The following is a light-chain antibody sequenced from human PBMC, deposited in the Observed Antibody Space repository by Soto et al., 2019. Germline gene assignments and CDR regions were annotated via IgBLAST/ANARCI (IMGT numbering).Light chain of an antibody. Sequence: QSALTQPPSVSGSPGQSVTISCTGTSSDIGRYNRVSWYHHPPGATPKLIIYEVNNRPSGVPDRFSGSKSGNTASLTISGLQAEDEANYFCSSSTTSSTLVFGGGTQLTVL. CDR3: SSSTTSSTLV. V-gene: IGLV2-18*02. J-gene: IGLJ2*01. CDR1: SSDIGRYNR. CDR2: EVN.